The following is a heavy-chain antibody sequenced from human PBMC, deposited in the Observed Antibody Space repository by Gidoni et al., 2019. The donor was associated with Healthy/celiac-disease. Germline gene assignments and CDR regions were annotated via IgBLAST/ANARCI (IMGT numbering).Heavy chain of an antibody. D-gene: IGHD6-13*01. CDR2: MHHSGST. J-gene: IGHJ5*02. V-gene: IGHV4-38-2*02. Sequence: QVQLQESGPGLVKPSETLSLTCTVSGYSISSGYYWGWIRQPPGKGLELIGSMHHSGSTYYNPSLKSRVTISVDTSKNQFSLKLSSVTAADTALYYCARGGHSSSWYSWFDPWGQGTLVTVSS. CDR3: ARGGHSSSWYSWFDP. CDR1: GYSISSGYY.